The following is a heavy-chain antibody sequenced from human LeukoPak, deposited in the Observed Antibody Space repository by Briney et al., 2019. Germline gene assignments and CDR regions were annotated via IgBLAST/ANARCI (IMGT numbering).Heavy chain of an antibody. CDR2: ISSSSSYI. D-gene: IGHD4-17*01. J-gene: IGHJ4*02. Sequence: GGTLRLSCAASGFTFSSYSRNWDRQAPGKGLEWVSSISSSSSYIYYADSVKGRFTISRDNSKNTLYLQMNSLRAEDTAVYYCAKFTLVTTDYWGQGTLVTVSS. V-gene: IGHV3-21*04. CDR1: GFTFSSYS. CDR3: AKFTLVTTDY.